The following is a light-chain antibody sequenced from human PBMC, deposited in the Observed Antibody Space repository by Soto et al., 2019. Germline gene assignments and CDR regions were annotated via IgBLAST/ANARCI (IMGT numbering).Light chain of an antibody. CDR2: GAS. J-gene: IGKJ1*01. CDR3: QQYKNLPPWT. CDR1: QSVSSN. Sequence: EIVMTQSPATLSVSPGERATLSCRASQSVSSNLAWYQQKPGQAPRLLIYGASTRATGIPARFSGSGSGTEFTLTISSLQSEEFAVYYCQQYKNLPPWTFGQGTKVEIK. V-gene: IGKV3-15*01.